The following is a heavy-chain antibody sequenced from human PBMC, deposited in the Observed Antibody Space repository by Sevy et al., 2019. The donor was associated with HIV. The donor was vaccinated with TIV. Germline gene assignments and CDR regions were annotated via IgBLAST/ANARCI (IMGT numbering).Heavy chain of an antibody. Sequence: GGSLRLSCAASGFTFTNYVMNWVRQAPGKGLEWVSYISPSGSPIYYADSVKGRFTISRDNARNSLYLQMNSLIADDTGLYYCARDLVASTLTMDVWGQGTTVTVSS. CDR2: ISPSGSPI. V-gene: IGHV3-48*03. CDR1: GFTFTNYV. J-gene: IGHJ6*02. CDR3: ARDLVASTLTMDV.